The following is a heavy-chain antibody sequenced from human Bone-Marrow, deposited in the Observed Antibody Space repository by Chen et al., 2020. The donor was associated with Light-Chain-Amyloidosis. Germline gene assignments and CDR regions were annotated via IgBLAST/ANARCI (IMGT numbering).Heavy chain of an antibody. D-gene: IGHD2-2*01. V-gene: IGHV3-74*01. Sequence: EVQLVESGGGLVQPGGSLRLSCVASGFTFIISWMHWFRQAPGKGLVWVSRINTDGSSTSYADSVKGRFTISRDNAKNTLFLQMSSLRADDTAVYYCARDSDCRSTSCYPLGTFDIWGQGTMVTVSS. CDR1: GFTFIISW. CDR3: ARDSDCRSTSCYPLGTFDI. J-gene: IGHJ3*02. CDR2: INTDGSST.